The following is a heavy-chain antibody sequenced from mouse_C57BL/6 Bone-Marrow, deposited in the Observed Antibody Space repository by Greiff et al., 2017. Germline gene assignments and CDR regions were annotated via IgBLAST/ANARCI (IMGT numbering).Heavy chain of an antibody. Sequence: QVQLQQPGAELVKPGASVKLSCKASGYTFTSYWMHWVKQRPGQGLEWIGMIHPNSGSTNYNEKFKSKATLTVDKSSSTAYMQLSSLPSEDSAVYYCARDYGRSYWYFDVWGTGTTVTVSS. CDR2: IHPNSGST. CDR1: GYTFTSYW. CDR3: ARDYGRSYWYFDV. D-gene: IGHD1-1*01. J-gene: IGHJ1*03. V-gene: IGHV1-64*01.